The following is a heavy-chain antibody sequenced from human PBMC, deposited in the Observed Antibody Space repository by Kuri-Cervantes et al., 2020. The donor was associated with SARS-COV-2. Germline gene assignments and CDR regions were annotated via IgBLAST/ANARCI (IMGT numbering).Heavy chain of an antibody. Sequence: SETLSLTCTVSGDSISSCCYYWGWIRQPPGKGLEWIGSIEYSGSTYYNPSLKSRVTISVDMSKNQFSLKLSSVTAADTAVYYCARQAPLQQLALDYWGQGTLVTVSS. D-gene: IGHD6-13*01. J-gene: IGHJ4*02. CDR1: GDSISSCCYY. CDR3: ARQAPLQQLALDY. V-gene: IGHV4-39*07. CDR2: IEYSGST.